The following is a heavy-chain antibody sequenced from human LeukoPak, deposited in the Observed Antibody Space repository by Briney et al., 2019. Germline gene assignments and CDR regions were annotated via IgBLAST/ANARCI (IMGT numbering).Heavy chain of an antibody. Sequence: GGSLRLSCAASGFTFRDYNMSWIRQAPGKGLEYISYINTGGGSIYYAGSVKGRFTISRDNAKNTLYLEMNSLRAEDTAVYYCARDRYCTTTRCSDYWGQGTLVTVSS. J-gene: IGHJ4*02. CDR3: ARDRYCTTTRCSDY. V-gene: IGHV3-11*04. CDR1: GFTFRDYN. CDR2: INTGGGSI. D-gene: IGHD2-2*01.